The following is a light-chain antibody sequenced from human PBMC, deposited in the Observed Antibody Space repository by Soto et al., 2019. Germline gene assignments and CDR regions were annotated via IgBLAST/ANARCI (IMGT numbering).Light chain of an antibody. CDR2: EAS. CDR1: QSISNH. CDR3: QQYKSYLYT. Sequence: DIQMTQSPSSLSASVGDRVTITCRTSQSISNHLHWYQQTPGKAPNLMIYEASTLQSGVPSRFSGSGSGTDFTLTISSLQPEDVATYYCQQYKSYLYTFGQGTKVDIK. J-gene: IGKJ2*01. V-gene: IGKV1-39*01.